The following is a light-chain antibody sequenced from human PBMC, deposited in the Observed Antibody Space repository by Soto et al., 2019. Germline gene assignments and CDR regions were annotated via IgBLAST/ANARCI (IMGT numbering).Light chain of an antibody. J-gene: IGKJ1*01. V-gene: IGKV1-5*01. CDR3: QQYNSYRT. Sequence: DIQLTQSPSFLSASVGDRVTITCRASQSISSWLAWYQQKPGKAPKLLIYDASSLESGVPSRFSGSGSGTEFTLTISSLQPDDFAAYYCQQYNSYRTFGQGTKVDIK. CDR2: DAS. CDR1: QSISSW.